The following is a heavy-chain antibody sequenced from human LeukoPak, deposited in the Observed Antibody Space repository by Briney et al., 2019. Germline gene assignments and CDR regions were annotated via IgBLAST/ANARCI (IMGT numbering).Heavy chain of an antibody. CDR1: GFTFSSYA. CDR2: ISGSGGST. J-gene: IGHJ4*02. V-gene: IGHV3-23*01. D-gene: IGHD6-13*01. CDR3: AKAVAAAGIVAYFDY. Sequence: GGSLRLSCAASGFTFSSYAMSWVRQAPGKGLEWVSAISGSGGSTYYADSVKGRFTISRDNSKNTLYLQMNSLRAEDTAVYYCAKAVAAAGIVAYFDYWGQGTLVTVPS.